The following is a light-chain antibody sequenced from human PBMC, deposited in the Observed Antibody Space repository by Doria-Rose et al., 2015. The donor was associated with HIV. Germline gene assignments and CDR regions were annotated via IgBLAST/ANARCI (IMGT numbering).Light chain of an antibody. CDR2: DGS. J-gene: IGKJ1*01. V-gene: IGKV3-20*01. Sequence: TQSPGTLSLSPGERATLSCTASPSFSSTCVAWYQQNPGQAPSLLIHDGSTRATGISDRFSASGSGTDFTLTINRLEPEDFALYYCHQYGTSWTFGQGTKVEI. CDR3: HQYGTSWT. CDR1: PSFSSTC.